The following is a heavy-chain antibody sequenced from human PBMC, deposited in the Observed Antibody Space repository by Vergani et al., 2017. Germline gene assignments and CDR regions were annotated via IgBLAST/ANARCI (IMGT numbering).Heavy chain of an antibody. J-gene: IGHJ4*02. CDR3: ASDTAYCSGSSWYYFDY. CDR2: ISSSSSTI. Sequence: EVQLVESGGGLVQPGGSLRLSCAASGFTFSSYSMNWVRQAPGKGLEWVSYISSSSSTIYYADSLKGRFTISRDNAENSVYLQMNSLRAEDTAVYYCASDTAYCSGSSWYYFDYWGQGTLVTVSS. D-gene: IGHD2-15*01. CDR1: GFTFSSYS. V-gene: IGHV3-48*04.